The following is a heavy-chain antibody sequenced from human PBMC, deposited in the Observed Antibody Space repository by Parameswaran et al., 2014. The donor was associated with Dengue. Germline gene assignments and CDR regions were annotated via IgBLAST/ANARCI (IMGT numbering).Heavy chain of an antibody. Sequence: WIRQPPGKGLVWVSRINSDGSSTSYADSVKGRFTIARDNAKNTLYLQMNNLRAEDTAVYYCATEYCSGGTCYSGYWGQGTLVTVSS. CDR3: ATEYCSGGTCYSGY. D-gene: IGHD2-15*01. V-gene: IGHV3-74*01. CDR2: INSDGSST. J-gene: IGHJ4*02.